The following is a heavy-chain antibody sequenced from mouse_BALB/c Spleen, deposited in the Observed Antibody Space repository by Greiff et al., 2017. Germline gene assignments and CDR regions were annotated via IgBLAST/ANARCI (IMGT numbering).Heavy chain of an antibody. J-gene: IGHJ3*01. CDR1: GYSFTDYN. V-gene: IGHV1S135*01. D-gene: IGHD4-1*01. CDR3: ARVGTAY. CDR2: IDPYNGST. Sequence: VQLQQSGPELVKPGASVKVSCKTSGYSFTDYNMYWVKQSHGKSLEWIGYIDPYNGSTTYNQKFKGKATLTVDKSSSTAFMHLNSLTSEDSSVYYCARVGTAYWGQGTLVTVSA.